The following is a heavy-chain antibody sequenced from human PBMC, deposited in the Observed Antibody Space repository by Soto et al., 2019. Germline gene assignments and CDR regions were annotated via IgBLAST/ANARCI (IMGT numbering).Heavy chain of an antibody. CDR2: IIPIFGTA. J-gene: IGHJ6*02. D-gene: IGHD2-15*01. V-gene: IGHV1-69*01. CDR3: AREEAAGYCSGGSCYYGMDV. Sequence: QVQLVQTGAEVKKPGSSVKVSCKASGGTFSSYAISWVRQAPGQGLEWMGGIIPIFGTANYAQKFQGRVTITADESTSTAYMELSSLRSEDTAVYYCAREEAAGYCSGGSCYYGMDVWGQGTTVTVSS. CDR1: GGTFSSYA.